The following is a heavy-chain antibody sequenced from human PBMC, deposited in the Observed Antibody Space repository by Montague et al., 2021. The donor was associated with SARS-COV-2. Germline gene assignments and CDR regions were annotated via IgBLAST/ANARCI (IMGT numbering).Heavy chain of an antibody. V-gene: IGHV4-39*01. CDR1: GGSISSNSYY. CDR3: ARQENSSGWFKPDAFDI. CDR2: IYYSGST. Sequence: SETLSLTCTVSGGSISSNSYYWGWIRQPPGMGLEWIGSIYYSGSTYYNPSLKSRVTIAVDTSKNQFSLKLSSVTAADTAVYYCARQENSSGWFKPDAFDIWGQGTMVTVSS. D-gene: IGHD6-19*01. J-gene: IGHJ3*02.